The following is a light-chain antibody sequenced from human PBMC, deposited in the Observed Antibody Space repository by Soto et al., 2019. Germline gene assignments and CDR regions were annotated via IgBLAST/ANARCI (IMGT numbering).Light chain of an antibody. J-gene: IGLJ1*01. CDR2: DGS. Sequence: QSALTQPASVSGSPGQSITISCTGTSSDFGAYNFVSWYQQHPGKVPKLMIFDGSRRPSGVSDRFSGSKSGNTASLTISGLQAEDEGDYYCSSYTSSSTNVFGSGTKLTVL. CDR3: SSYTSSSTNV. V-gene: IGLV2-14*03. CDR1: SSDFGAYNF.